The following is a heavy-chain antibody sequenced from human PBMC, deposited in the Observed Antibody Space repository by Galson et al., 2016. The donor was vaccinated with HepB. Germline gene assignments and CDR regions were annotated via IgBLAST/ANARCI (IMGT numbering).Heavy chain of an antibody. V-gene: IGHV4-34*01. Sequence: ETLSLTCAFSGRSFSGYYWTWIRQPPGKGLEWVGEINHSGSHDYNPSLESRLTLSVDTSKNHFSLQLRSVTAADTAVYFCASGTYIAAAGLYYYFGLDVWGRGTTVSVSS. CDR1: GRSFSGYY. CDR2: INHSGSH. J-gene: IGHJ6*02. D-gene: IGHD6-13*01. CDR3: ASGTYIAAAGLYYYFGLDV.